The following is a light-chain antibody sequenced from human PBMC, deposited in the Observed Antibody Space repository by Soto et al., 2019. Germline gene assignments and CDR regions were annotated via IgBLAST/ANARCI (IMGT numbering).Light chain of an antibody. CDR2: GSN. CDR1: QSVSNNY. J-gene: IGKJ5*01. Sequence: IVLTQSPGTPALSPGERATLSCRASQSVSNNYLAWYQQKPGQAPRLLIHGSNSRATGIPDRFSGSGSGTNFTLTISRLEPEDFAVYYCQHYGSSPPITFAQGTRLEIK. V-gene: IGKV3-20*01. CDR3: QHYGSSPPIT.